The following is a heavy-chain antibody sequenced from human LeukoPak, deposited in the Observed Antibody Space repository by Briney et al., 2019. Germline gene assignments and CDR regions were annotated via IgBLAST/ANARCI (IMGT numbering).Heavy chain of an antibody. CDR2: IYYSGST. Sequence: PSETLSLTCTVSGGSISSYYWSWIRQPPGKGLEWIGYIYYSGSTNYNPSLKSRVTISVDTSKNQFSLKLSSVTAADTAVYYCASARGYSGYLYGYYFGYWGQGTLVTVSS. D-gene: IGHD5-12*01. V-gene: IGHV4-59*01. CDR1: GGSISSYY. CDR3: ASARGYSGYLYGYYFGY. J-gene: IGHJ4*02.